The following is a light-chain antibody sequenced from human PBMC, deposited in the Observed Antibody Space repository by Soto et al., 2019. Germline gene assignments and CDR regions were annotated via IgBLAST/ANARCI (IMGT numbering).Light chain of an antibody. CDR1: QSVSSY. Sequence: EIVLTQSPATLSLSPGERATLSCRGSQSVSSYLAWYQQKPGQAPRLLIYDTSNRATGVPARFSGSGSGTDFTLTISSLEPEDFAVYYCQQRTIWPVTFGQGTKLEIK. J-gene: IGKJ2*01. V-gene: IGKV3-11*01. CDR3: QQRTIWPVT. CDR2: DTS.